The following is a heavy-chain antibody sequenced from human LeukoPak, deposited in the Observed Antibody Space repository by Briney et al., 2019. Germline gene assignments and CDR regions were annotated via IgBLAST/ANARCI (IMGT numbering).Heavy chain of an antibody. CDR1: GGSISSYY. D-gene: IGHD2-15*01. J-gene: IGHJ4*02. CDR3: ARENYCSGGSCYGYFDY. V-gene: IGHV4-4*07. CDR2: IYTSGGT. Sequence: PSETLSLTCTVSGGSISSYYWSWIRQPAGKGLEWIGRIYTSGGTNYNPSLKSRVTMSVDTSKNQFSLKLSSVTAADTAVYYCARENYCSGGSCYGYFDYWGQGTLVTVSS.